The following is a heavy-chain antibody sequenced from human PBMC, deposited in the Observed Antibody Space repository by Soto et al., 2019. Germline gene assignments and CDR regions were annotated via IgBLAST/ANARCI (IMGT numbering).Heavy chain of an antibody. D-gene: IGHD2-15*01. CDR2: ISSNGGST. Sequence: SLRLSCAASGFTFSSYAMHWVRQAPGKGLEYVSAISSNGGSTYYANSVKGRFTISRDNSKNTLYLQMGSLRAEDMAVYYCARVYCSGGSCGFDYWGQGTLVTVSS. J-gene: IGHJ4*02. CDR1: GFTFSSYA. V-gene: IGHV3-64*01. CDR3: ARVYCSGGSCGFDY.